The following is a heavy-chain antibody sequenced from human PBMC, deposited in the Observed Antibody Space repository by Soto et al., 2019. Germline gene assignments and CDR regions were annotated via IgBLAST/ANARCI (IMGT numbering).Heavy chain of an antibody. CDR1: GGSISSYY. CDR3: ARGGGKLFDS. Sequence: QVQLQESGPGLVKPSETLSLTCTVSGGSISSYYWSWIRQPPGKGLEWIGYIYYSGSTNYNPSLKSRVTISVDPPKHQFSLKPSSVTAADTAVYYCARGGGKLFDSWGQGTLVTVSS. D-gene: IGHD5-12*01. V-gene: IGHV4-59*01. J-gene: IGHJ4*02. CDR2: IYYSGST.